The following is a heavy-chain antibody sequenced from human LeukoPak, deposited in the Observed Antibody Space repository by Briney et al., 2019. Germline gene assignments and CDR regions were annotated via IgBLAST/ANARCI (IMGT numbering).Heavy chain of an antibody. CDR3: ARVTYSSGWDPKQIDY. CDR2: IYYSGST. J-gene: IGHJ4*02. Sequence: SETLSLTCTVSGDSTSSSTYYWDWIRQPPGKGLEWIGYIYYSGSTNYNPSLKSRVTISVDTSKNQFSLKLSSVTAADTAVYYCARVTYSSGWDPKQIDYWGQGTLVTVSS. D-gene: IGHD6-19*01. CDR1: GDSTSSSTYY. V-gene: IGHV4-61*05.